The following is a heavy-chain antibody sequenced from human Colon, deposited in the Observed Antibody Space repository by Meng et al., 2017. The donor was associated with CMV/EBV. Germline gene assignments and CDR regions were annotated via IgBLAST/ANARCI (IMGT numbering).Heavy chain of an antibody. CDR3: AKDVGANFFYGLDV. CDR1: GFTFDDHA. V-gene: IGHV3-9*01. Sequence: GGSLRLSCAASGFTFDDHAMHWVRQVPGKGPEWVAGITWNSETIAYGDSVKGRFTVSRDNAKTALYLQMHSLRAEDTALYYCAKDVGANFFYGLDVWGQGTTVTVSS. J-gene: IGHJ6*02. CDR2: ITWNSETI. D-gene: IGHD1-26*01.